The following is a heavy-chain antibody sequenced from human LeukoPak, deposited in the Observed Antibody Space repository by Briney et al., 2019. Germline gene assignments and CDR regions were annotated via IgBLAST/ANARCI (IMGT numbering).Heavy chain of an antibody. CDR2: ISSSTYT. J-gene: IGHJ4*02. CDR3: AIISGSYVFHY. D-gene: IGHD1-26*01. V-gene: IGHV3-11*03. CDR1: GFTFSDYY. Sequence: PGGSLTLTCAASGFTFSDYYMSWIRQAPGKGLEWVSYISSSTYTNYVDSVKGRLTISRDNAKNSMYLQMNSLRAEDTAVYYCAIISGSYVFHYWPQGTLVTVSS.